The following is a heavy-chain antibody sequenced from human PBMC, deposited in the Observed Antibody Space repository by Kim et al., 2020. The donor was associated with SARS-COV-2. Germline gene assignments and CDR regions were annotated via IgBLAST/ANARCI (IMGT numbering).Heavy chain of an antibody. J-gene: IGHJ4*02. CDR1: GFTFSSYG. D-gene: IGHD5-12*01. V-gene: IGHV3-30*18. CDR3: AKASVDIVATIGFPYFDY. CDR2: ISYDGSNK. Sequence: GGSLRLSCAASGFTFSSYGMHWVRQAPGKGLEWVAVISYDGSNKYYADSVKGRFTISRDNSKNTLYLQMNSLRAEDTAVYYCAKASVDIVATIGFPYFDYWGQGTLVTVSS.